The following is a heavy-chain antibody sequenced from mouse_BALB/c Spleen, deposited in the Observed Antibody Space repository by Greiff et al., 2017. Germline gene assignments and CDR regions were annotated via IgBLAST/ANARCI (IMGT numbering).Heavy chain of an antibody. CDR1: GFNIKDYY. CDR3: TPTGTGNYFDY. CDR2: IDPENGDT. D-gene: IGHD4-1*02. V-gene: IGHV14-4*02. Sequence: VQLQQSGAELVRSGASVKLSCTASGFNIKDYYMHWVKQRPEQGLEWIGWIDPENGDTEYAPKFQSKATMTADTSSNTAYLQLSSLTSEDTAVYYCTPTGTGNYFDYWGQGTTLTVSS. J-gene: IGHJ2*01.